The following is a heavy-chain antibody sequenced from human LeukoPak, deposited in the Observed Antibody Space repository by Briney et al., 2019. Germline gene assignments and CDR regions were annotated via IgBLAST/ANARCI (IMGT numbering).Heavy chain of an antibody. CDR2: INTNTGNP. D-gene: IGHD3-9*01. Sequence: ASVKVSCKVSGYTLTELSMHWVRQAPGQGLEWMGWINTNTGNPTYAQGFTGRFVFSLDTSVSTAYLQISSLKAEDTAVYYCARVFDILTGYYSPDLDYYGMDVWGQGTTVTVSS. J-gene: IGHJ6*02. CDR1: GYTLTELS. V-gene: IGHV7-4-1*02. CDR3: ARVFDILTGYYSPDLDYYGMDV.